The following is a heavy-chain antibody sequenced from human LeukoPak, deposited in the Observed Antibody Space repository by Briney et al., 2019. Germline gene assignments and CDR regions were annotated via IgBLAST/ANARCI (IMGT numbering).Heavy chain of an antibody. CDR2: IYSGGST. V-gene: IGHV3-53*01. Sequence: GGSLRLSCAASGFTFSSYAMSWVRQAPGKGLEWVSVIYSGGSTYYADSVKGRFTISRDNSKNTLYLQMNSLRAEDTAVYYCASNYDSSGYKGWWGQGTLVTVSS. CDR3: ASNYDSSGYKGW. D-gene: IGHD3-22*01. CDR1: GFTFSSYA. J-gene: IGHJ4*02.